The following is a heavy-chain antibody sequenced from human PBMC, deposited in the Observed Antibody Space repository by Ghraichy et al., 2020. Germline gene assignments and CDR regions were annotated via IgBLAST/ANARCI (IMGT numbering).Heavy chain of an antibody. CDR3: ARVGYDFWSGYCAD. J-gene: IGHJ4*02. D-gene: IGHD3-3*01. V-gene: IGHV4-38-2*01. CDR2: IYHSGST. Sequence: SETLSLTCAVSGYSISSGYYWGWIRQPPGKGLEWIGSIYHSGSTYYNPSLKSRVTISVDTSKNQFSLKLSSVTAADTAVYYCARVGYDFWSGYCADWGQGTLVTVSS. CDR1: GYSISSGYY.